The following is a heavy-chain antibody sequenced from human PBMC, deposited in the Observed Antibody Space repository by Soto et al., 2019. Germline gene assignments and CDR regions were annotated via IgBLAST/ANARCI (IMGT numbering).Heavy chain of an antibody. CDR3: ARGLYCSSTSCQADYYYYYMDV. Sequence: PGGSLSLSCAASGFTFSSYSMNWVRQAPGKGLEWVSSISSSSSYIYYADSVKGRFTISRDNAKNSLYLQMNSLRAEDTAVYYCARGLYCSSTSCQADYYYYYMDVWGKGTTVTVS. CDR2: ISSSSSYI. J-gene: IGHJ6*03. CDR1: GFTFSSYS. D-gene: IGHD2-2*01. V-gene: IGHV3-21*01.